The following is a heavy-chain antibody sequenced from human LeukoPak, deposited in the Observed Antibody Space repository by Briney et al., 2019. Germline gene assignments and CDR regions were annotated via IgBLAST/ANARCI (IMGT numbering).Heavy chain of an antibody. V-gene: IGHV3-48*01. CDR1: GFTFSSYW. CDR3: ARGRRNYYDSSGYSA. Sequence: GGSLRLSCAASGFTFSSYWMSWVRQAPGKGLECISYISSSSSSIYYADSVKGRFTISRDNAKNSLYLQMNSLRAEDTAVYYCARGRRNYYDSSGYSAWGQGALVTVSS. D-gene: IGHD3-22*01. J-gene: IGHJ5*02. CDR2: ISSSSSSI.